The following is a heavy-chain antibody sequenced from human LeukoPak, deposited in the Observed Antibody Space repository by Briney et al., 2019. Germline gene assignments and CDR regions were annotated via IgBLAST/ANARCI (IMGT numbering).Heavy chain of an antibody. J-gene: IGHJ4*02. V-gene: IGHV1-2*02. Sequence: ASVKVSCKASGYTFTGYYMHWVRQAPGQGLEWMGWINPNSGGTNYAQKFQGRVTMTEDTSTDTAYMELSSLRSEDTAVYYCATIFDFSGGHWGQGTRVTVSS. CDR1: GYTFTGYY. CDR2: INPNSGGT. D-gene: IGHD2-15*01. CDR3: ATIFDFSGGH.